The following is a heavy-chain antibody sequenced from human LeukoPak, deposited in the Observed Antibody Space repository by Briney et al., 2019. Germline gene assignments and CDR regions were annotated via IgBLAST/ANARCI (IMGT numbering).Heavy chain of an antibody. D-gene: IGHD2-2*01. CDR1: GFTFSSYA. CDR2: ISYDGSNK. J-gene: IGHJ6*03. V-gene: IGHV3-30*01. CDR3: ARDRSTLTYYMDV. Sequence: PGGSLRLSCAASGFTFSSYAMHWVRQAPGKGLEWVAVISYDGSNKYYADSVRGRFTIYRDNSKNTLYLQMNSLRAEDTAVYYCARDRSTLTYYMDVWGKGTTVTVSS.